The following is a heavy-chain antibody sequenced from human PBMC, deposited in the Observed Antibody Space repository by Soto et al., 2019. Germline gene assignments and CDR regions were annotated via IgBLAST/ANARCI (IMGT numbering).Heavy chain of an antibody. J-gene: IGHJ4*01. CDR1: GFNFSTFA. V-gene: IGHV3-23*01. CDR2: ISNSGGTT. D-gene: IGHD5-18*01. CDR3: XKLTWIQLWSRNCVLDY. Sequence: GGSLRLTCAASGFNFSTFAMSWVRQAPGKGLEWVSGISNSGGTTYYADSVKGRFTISRDNSKNTLHLHMSGLTTEDTAVYYCXKLTWIQLWSRNCVLDYWGHGTLVTVSS.